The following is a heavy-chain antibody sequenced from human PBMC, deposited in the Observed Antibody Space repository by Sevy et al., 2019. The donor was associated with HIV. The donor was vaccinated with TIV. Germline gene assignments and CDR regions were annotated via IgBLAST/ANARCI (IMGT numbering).Heavy chain of an antibody. J-gene: IGHJ6*02. CDR1: GGTFSSYA. Sequence: ASVKVSCKASGGTFSSYAISWVRQAPGQGLEWMGGIIPIFGTANYAQKFQGRVTITADESTSTAYMELSSLRSEDTAVYYCAGAGYCTGGVCYDYYYGMDVWGQGTTVTVSS. D-gene: IGHD2-8*02. V-gene: IGHV1-69*13. CDR3: AGAGYCTGGVCYDYYYGMDV. CDR2: IIPIFGTA.